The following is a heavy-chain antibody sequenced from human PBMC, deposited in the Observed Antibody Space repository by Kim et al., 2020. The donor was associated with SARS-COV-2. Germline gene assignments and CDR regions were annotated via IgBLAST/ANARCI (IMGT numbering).Heavy chain of an antibody. CDR2: ISGYNGKT. Sequence: ASVKVSCKASGYSLKNYGISWVRQAPGQGLEWMGWISGYNGKTNYGQRFEGRVTMTTDTSTNTGYMELWSLRFDDTAVYYCARMSMSGGLSMVRGILQEKYYDSAMDAWGQGTTVTVSS. CDR1: GYSLKNYG. V-gene: IGHV1-18*01. D-gene: IGHD3-10*01. J-gene: IGHJ6*02. CDR3: ARMSMSGGLSMVRGILQEKYYDSAMDA.